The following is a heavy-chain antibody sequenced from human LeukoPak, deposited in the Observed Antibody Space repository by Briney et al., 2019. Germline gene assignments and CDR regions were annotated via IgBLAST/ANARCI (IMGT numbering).Heavy chain of an antibody. Sequence: SETLSLTCAVYGGSFSGYYWSWIRQPPGKGLDWIGEINHSGSTNYNPSLKSRVTISVDTSKNQSSLKLSSVTAADTAVYYCARAPYYYGSGFDYWGQGTLVTVSS. D-gene: IGHD3-10*01. CDR3: ARAPYYYGSGFDY. J-gene: IGHJ4*02. V-gene: IGHV4-34*01. CDR2: INHSGST. CDR1: GGSFSGYY.